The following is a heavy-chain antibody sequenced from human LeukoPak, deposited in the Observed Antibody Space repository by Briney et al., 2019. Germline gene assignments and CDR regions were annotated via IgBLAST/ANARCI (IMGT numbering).Heavy chain of an antibody. CDR3: AELGITMIGGV. CDR2: IQYDGTTK. V-gene: IGHV3-30*02. J-gene: IGHJ6*04. D-gene: IGHD3-10*02. Sequence: GGSLRLSCATSGFNFNYCAMHWVRQAPGKGLEWLAFIQYDGTTKYYADSVKGRFTISRDNAKNSLYLQMNSLRAEDTAVYYCAELGITMIGGVWGKGTTVTISS. CDR1: GFNFNYCA.